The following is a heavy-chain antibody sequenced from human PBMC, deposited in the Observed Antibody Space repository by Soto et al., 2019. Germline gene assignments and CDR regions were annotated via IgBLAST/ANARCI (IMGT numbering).Heavy chain of an antibody. Sequence: GESLKISCAASGFTFSSYAMSWVRQAPGKGLEWVSGISGSGGSTYYADSVKGRFTISRDNSKNTLYLQMNSLRAEDTAVYYCAKGTYTSGWYDNWFDPWGQGTLVTVSS. CDR1: GFTFSSYA. J-gene: IGHJ5*02. D-gene: IGHD6-19*01. CDR2: ISGSGGST. CDR3: AKGTYTSGWYDNWFDP. V-gene: IGHV3-23*01.